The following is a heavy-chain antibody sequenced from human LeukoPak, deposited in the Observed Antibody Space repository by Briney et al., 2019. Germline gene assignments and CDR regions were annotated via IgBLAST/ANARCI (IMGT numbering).Heavy chain of an antibody. J-gene: IGHJ5*02. CDR1: GFTFSSYA. Sequence: GGSLRLSCAASGFTFSSYAMHWVRQAPGKGLEGVAVISYDGSNKYYADSVKGRFTISRDNSKNALYLKMNSLRAEDTAVYYCARASVRGAHKTYNWFDPWGQGILVTVSS. D-gene: IGHD3-10*01. CDR3: ARASVRGAHKTYNWFDP. V-gene: IGHV3-30*04. CDR2: ISYDGSNK.